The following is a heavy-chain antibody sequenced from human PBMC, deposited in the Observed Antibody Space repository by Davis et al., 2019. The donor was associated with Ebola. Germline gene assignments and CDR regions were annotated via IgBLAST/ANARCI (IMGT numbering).Heavy chain of an antibody. Sequence: GESLKISCAASGFTFSSYGMHWVRQAPGKGLEWVAVIWYDGSNKYYADSVKGRFTISRDNSKNTLYLQMNSLRAEDTAVYYCARRYGDLDYWGQGTLVTVSS. CDR2: IWYDGSNK. D-gene: IGHD4-17*01. V-gene: IGHV3-33*01. CDR3: ARRYGDLDY. J-gene: IGHJ4*02. CDR1: GFTFSSYG.